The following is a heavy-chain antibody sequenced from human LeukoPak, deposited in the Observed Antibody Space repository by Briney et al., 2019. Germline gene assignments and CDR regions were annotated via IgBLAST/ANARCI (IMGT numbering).Heavy chain of an antibody. CDR3: ARRSSGVH. CDR1: GGSFSGYY. V-gene: IGHV4-34*01. Sequence: PSETLSLTCAVYGGSFSGYYWSWIRQPPGKGLEWIGEINHSGSTNYNPSLKSRVTISVDTSKNQFSLKLSPVTAADTAVYYCARRSSGVHWGQGTLVTVSS. D-gene: IGHD1-26*01. J-gene: IGHJ4*02. CDR2: INHSGST.